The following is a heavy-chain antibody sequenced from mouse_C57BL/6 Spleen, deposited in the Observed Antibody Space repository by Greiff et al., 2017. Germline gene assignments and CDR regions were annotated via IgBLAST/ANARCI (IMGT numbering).Heavy chain of an antibody. J-gene: IGHJ1*03. Sequence: VQLQQSGPELVKPGASVKISCKASGYAFSSSWMNWVKQRPGKGLEWIGRIYPGDGDTNYNGKFKGKATLTADKSSSTAYVQLSSLTSEDSAVYFCARRLTTVVATNFDVWGTGTTVTVSS. D-gene: IGHD1-1*01. CDR1: GYAFSSSW. V-gene: IGHV1-82*01. CDR2: IYPGDGDT. CDR3: ARRLTTVVATNFDV.